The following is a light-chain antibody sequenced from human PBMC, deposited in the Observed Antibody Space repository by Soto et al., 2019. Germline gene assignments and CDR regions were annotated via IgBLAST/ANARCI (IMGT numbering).Light chain of an antibody. CDR1: QSVLYSPKNLNY. Sequence: DIVMTQTPDSLAVSLGERATINCKSSQSVLYSPKNLNYLAWYQQKPGQPPKLLMYWASTRESGVPDRFSGSGSGKDFTLPIPSLQAEDVAVYYCKQNYALPHPFGLGTKLGSN. J-gene: IGKJ2*01. CDR2: WAS. CDR3: KQNYALPHP. V-gene: IGKV4-1*01.